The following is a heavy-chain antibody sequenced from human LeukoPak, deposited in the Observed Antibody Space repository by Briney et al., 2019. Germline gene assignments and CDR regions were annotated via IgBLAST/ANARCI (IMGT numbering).Heavy chain of an antibody. D-gene: IGHD5-12*01. CDR2: ISGSGGST. CDR3: AKGSGYEGQFYYYYMDV. CDR1: GFTFSSYG. Sequence: PGGSLRLSCAASGFTFSSYGMSWVRQAPGKGLEWVSAISGSGGSTYYADSVKGRFTISRDNAKNSLYLQMNSLRAEDTAVYFCAKGSGYEGQFYYYYMDVWGKRTTVTISS. J-gene: IGHJ6*03. V-gene: IGHV3-23*01.